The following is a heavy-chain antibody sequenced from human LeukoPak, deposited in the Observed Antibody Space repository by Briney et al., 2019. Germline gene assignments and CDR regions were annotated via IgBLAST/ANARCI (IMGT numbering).Heavy chain of an antibody. CDR3: ARTRYGPFI. D-gene: IGHD5-18*01. CDR1: GGSFSGYY. Sequence: SETLSLTCAVYGGSFSGYYWSWIRHPPGKGLEWIGEINHSGSTNYNPSLKSRVTISVDTSKNQFSLKLSSVTAADTAVYYCARTRYGPFIWGQGTMVTVSS. J-gene: IGHJ3*02. V-gene: IGHV4-34*01. CDR2: INHSGST.